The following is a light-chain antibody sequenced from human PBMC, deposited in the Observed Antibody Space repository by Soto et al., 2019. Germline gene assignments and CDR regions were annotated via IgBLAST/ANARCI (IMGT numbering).Light chain of an antibody. CDR1: QSLVHSDGNTY. V-gene: IGKV2-24*01. J-gene: IGKJ2*01. Sequence: DIVLTQTPLSSPVTLGQPASISCRSSQSLVHSDGNTYLTWLQQRPGQPPRLLIYMISNRFSGVPDIFSGSGAGTDFTLKISRVEADDFGVYYCRQATQAYTFGEGTKLEIK. CDR2: MIS. CDR3: RQATQAYT.